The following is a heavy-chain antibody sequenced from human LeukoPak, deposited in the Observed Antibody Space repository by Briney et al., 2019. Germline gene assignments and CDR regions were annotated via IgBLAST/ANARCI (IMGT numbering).Heavy chain of an antibody. D-gene: IGHD2-15*01. CDR1: GYSINNHW. J-gene: IGHJ5*02. CDR2: IYPADSDI. CDR3: ARQEYCSGGSCYTWFDP. Sequence: GESLKISCKGSGYSINNHWIGWVRQMPGKGLEWMGIIYPADSDIRYSPSFQGQVTISADKSISTAYLQWSSLKASDTAMYYCARQEYCSGGSCYTWFDPWGQGTLVTVSS. V-gene: IGHV5-51*01.